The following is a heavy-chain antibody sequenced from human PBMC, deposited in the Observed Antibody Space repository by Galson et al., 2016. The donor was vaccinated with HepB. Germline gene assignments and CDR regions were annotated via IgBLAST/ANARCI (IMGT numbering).Heavy chain of an antibody. Sequence: ETLSLTCAVYGGSFSGYDWTWIRQPPGKGLEWIGEITHKGTTNYNPSLNGRVTMSVDTSKNQFSLTLTSVTAADTALYFCARNRFRSGYSDLWGQGIMVNVSS. CDR3: ARNRFRSGYSDL. CDR2: ITHKGTT. CDR1: GGSFSGYD. J-gene: IGHJ3*01. V-gene: IGHV4-34*01. D-gene: IGHD3-3*01.